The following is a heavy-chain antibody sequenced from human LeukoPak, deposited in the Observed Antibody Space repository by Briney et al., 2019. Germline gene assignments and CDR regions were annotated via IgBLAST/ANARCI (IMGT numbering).Heavy chain of an antibody. Sequence: PSETLSLTCTVSGGSISSYCWSWIRQPPGKGLEWIGYIYYSGSTNYNPSLKSRVTISVDTSKNQFSLKLSSVTAADTAVYYCARIGKGVIDYWGQGTLVTVSS. CDR3: ARIGKGVIDY. CDR2: IYYSGST. CDR1: GGSISSYC. V-gene: IGHV4-59*08. D-gene: IGHD3-10*01. J-gene: IGHJ4*02.